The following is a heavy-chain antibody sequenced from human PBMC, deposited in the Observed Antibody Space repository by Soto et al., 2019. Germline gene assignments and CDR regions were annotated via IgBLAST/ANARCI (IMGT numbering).Heavy chain of an antibody. CDR1: GFTFSSYG. Sequence: GGSLRLSCAASGFTFSSYGMHWVRQAPGKGLEWVAVISYDGSNKYYADSVKGRFTISRDNSKNTLYLQMNSLRAEDTAVYYCAKDLWFGELSQIDYWGQGTLVTVSS. V-gene: IGHV3-30*18. J-gene: IGHJ4*02. CDR3: AKDLWFGELSQIDY. CDR2: ISYDGSNK. D-gene: IGHD3-10*01.